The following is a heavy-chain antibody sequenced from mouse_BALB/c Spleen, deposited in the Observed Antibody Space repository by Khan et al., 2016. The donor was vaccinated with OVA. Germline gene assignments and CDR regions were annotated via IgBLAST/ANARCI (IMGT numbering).Heavy chain of an antibody. CDR3: ARTARIKY. Sequence: VQLKQLGPGLVKPSQSLSLTCTVTGYSITSGYSWNWIRQFPGNKLEWMGYISYSGSTNYNPSLKSRISITRDTSKNQFFLQLKSVTTEDTATYYCARTARIKYWGQGTTLTVSS. D-gene: IGHD1-2*01. J-gene: IGHJ2*01. CDR1: GYSITSGYS. V-gene: IGHV3-1*02. CDR2: ISYSGST.